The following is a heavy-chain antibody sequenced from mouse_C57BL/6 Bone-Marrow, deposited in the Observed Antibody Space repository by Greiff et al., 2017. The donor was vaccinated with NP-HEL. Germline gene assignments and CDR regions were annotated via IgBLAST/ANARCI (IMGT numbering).Heavy chain of an antibody. V-gene: IGHV1-81*01. J-gene: IGHJ1*03. CDR2: IYPRSGNT. CDR3: ARWGYYYGSSYGYFDV. Sequence: QVHVKQSGAELARPGASVKLSCKASGYTFTSYGISWVKQRTGQGLEWIGEIYPRSGNTYYNEKFKGKATLTADKSYSTAYMELRSLTSEDSAVYFCARWGYYYGSSYGYFDVWGTGTTVTVSS. D-gene: IGHD1-1*01. CDR1: GYTFTSYG.